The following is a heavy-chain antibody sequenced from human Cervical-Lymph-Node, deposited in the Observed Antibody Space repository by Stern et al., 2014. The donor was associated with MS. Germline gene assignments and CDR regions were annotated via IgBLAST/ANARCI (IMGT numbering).Heavy chain of an antibody. CDR3: VFAAAVHPTSDY. V-gene: IGHV1-69*01. CDR2: IIPIFGTA. CDR1: GGTFSSYA. D-gene: IGHD6-13*01. J-gene: IGHJ4*02. Sequence: VQLVESEAEVKKPGSSVKVSCKASGGTFSSYAISWVRQAPGQGLEWMGGIIPIFGTANSAQKIQGRVTITADESTSTAYMELSSLRSEDTAVYYCVFAAAVHPTSDYWGQGTLVTVSS.